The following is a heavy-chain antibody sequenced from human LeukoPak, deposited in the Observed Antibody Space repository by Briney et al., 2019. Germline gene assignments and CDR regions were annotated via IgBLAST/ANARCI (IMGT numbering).Heavy chain of an antibody. CDR2: VNYSGNT. D-gene: IGHD3-3*01. V-gene: IGHV4-34*01. J-gene: IGHJ4*02. CDR3: ARVSDFWNEYYDSYFDY. CDR1: GGSIRGNY. Sequence: SETLSLTCSVSGGSIRGNYWSWIRQTQGKGLEWIGEVNYSGNTNYNPSVKSRVAISVDMSKNHLSLRLNSVTAAGTAVYYCARVSDFWNEYYDSYFDYWGQGALVIVSS.